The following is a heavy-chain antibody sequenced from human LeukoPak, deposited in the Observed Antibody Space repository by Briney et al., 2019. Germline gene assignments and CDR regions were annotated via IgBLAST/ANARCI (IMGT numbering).Heavy chain of an antibody. V-gene: IGHV3-48*04. CDR1: GFTFSSYS. J-gene: IGHJ4*02. D-gene: IGHD6-19*01. CDR2: ISSASGSI. CDR3: ARDLVVAVAATGDY. Sequence: GGSLRLSCAASGFTFSSYSMNWVRQAPGKGLEWVSYISSASGSIYYADSVKGRFTISRDNAKNSLYLQMNSLRAEDTAVYYCARDLVVAVAATGDYWGQGTLVTVSS.